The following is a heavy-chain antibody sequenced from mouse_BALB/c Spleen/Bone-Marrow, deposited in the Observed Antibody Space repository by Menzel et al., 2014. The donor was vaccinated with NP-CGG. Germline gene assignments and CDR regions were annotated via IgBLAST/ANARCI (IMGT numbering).Heavy chain of an antibody. D-gene: IGHD1-1*01. V-gene: IGHV1-37*01. Sequence: EVQLQQSGPELVKPGASVKISCKASGYSFTGYFMNWVKQSHGKSLEWIGRINPYNGDTFNNQRFKGKATLTVDKSSSTAHMELLSLTSEDSAVYYCGVPYYSGSSDFDYWGQGTTLTVSS. CDR2: INPYNGDT. CDR3: GVPYYSGSSDFDY. J-gene: IGHJ2*01. CDR1: GYSFTGYF.